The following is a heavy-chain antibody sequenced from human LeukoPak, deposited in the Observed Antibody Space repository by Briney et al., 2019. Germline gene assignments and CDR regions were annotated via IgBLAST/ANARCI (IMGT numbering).Heavy chain of an antibody. CDR2: ISPDGSEK. Sequence: GGSLSLSCATSGFSFSGTWMTWVRQAPGKGLECITNISPDGSEKYYLDSVKGRFTVSRDNAKKLVYLQMNSLRVEDTAIYFSATDLNHDSRGCGQGTLVTVSS. D-gene: IGHD3-22*01. CDR3: ATDLNHDSRG. CDR1: GFSFSGTW. V-gene: IGHV3-7*01. J-gene: IGHJ4*02.